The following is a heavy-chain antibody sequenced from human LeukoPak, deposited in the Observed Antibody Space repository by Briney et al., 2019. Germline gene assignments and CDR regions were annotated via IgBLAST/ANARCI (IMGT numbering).Heavy chain of an antibody. CDR2: IKQDGSEK. D-gene: IGHD6-13*01. CDR3: AREYSSSSGDAFDI. J-gene: IGHJ3*02. V-gene: IGHV3-7*01. Sequence: GGSLRLSCAASGFTFSSYWMSWVRQAPGKGLEWVANIKQDGSEKYYVDSVKGRFTISRDNAKNSLYLQMNSLRAEDTAVYYCAREYSSSSGDAFDIWGQGTMVTISS. CDR1: GFTFSSYW.